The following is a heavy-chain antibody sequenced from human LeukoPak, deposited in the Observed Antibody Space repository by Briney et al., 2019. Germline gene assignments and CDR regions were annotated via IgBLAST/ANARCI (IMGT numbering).Heavy chain of an antibody. V-gene: IGHV4-30-4*08. Sequence: SQTLSLTCTVSGGSINSGDYYWSWIRQPPGKGLEWIGYVYCSGSTYYNPSLKSRVTISVDTSKNQFSLKLSSVTAADTAVYYCARGGGSSWYPSLFDYWGQGTLVTVSS. CDR3: ARGGGSSWYPSLFDY. CDR1: GGSINSGDYY. D-gene: IGHD6-13*01. J-gene: IGHJ4*02. CDR2: VYCSGST.